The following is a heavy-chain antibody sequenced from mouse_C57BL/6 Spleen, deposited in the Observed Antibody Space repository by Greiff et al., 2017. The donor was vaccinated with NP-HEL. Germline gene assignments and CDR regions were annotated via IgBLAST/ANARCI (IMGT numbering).Heavy chain of an antibody. CDR3: ARINYGSSPWYFDV. Sequence: QVQLQQSGPELVKPGASVKISCKASGYAFSSSWMNWVKQRPGKGLEWIGRIYPGDGDTNYNGKFKGKATLTADKSSSTAYMQLSSLTSEDSAVYFCARINYGSSPWYFDVWGTGTTVTVSS. V-gene: IGHV1-82*01. J-gene: IGHJ1*03. D-gene: IGHD1-1*01. CDR2: IYPGDGDT. CDR1: GYAFSSSW.